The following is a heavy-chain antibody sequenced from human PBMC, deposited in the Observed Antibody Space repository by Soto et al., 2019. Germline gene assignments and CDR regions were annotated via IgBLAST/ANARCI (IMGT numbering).Heavy chain of an antibody. Sequence: WETLSLTCAVYGGSFSGYYWSWIRQPPGKGLEWIGEINHSGSTNYNPSLKSRVTISVDTSKNQFSLKLSSVTAADTAVCYCARGVAVAGTHYDYWGQGTLVTVSS. V-gene: IGHV4-34*01. J-gene: IGHJ4*02. CDR2: INHSGST. CDR3: ARGVAVAGTHYDY. CDR1: GGSFSGYY. D-gene: IGHD6-19*01.